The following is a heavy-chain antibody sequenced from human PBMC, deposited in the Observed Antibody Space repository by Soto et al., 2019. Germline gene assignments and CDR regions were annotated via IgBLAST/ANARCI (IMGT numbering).Heavy chain of an antibody. J-gene: IGHJ4*02. Sequence: LGESLKISCKGSGYTFTNHWIAWVRQMPGKGLEWMGIIYADNSDTKYSPSFQGQVTISADKSISTAYLKWSSLKASDTAMYYCAAIFYYDNKGGFDYCGQGTRVTVYS. CDR2: IYADNSDT. CDR3: AAIFYYDNKGGFDY. V-gene: IGHV5-51*01. D-gene: IGHD3-22*01. CDR1: GYTFTNHW.